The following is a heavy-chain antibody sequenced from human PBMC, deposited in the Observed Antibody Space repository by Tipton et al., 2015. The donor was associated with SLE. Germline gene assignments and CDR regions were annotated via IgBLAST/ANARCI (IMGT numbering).Heavy chain of an antibody. Sequence: TLSLTCTVSGGSISSYYWSWIRQPPGKGLEWIGYIYYSGSTNYNPSLKSRVTISVDTSKNQFSLKLSSVTAADTAVYYRARGRAARPGYYFDYWGQGTLVTVSS. CDR2: IYYSGST. CDR3: ARGRAARPGYYFDY. CDR1: GGSISSYY. J-gene: IGHJ4*02. V-gene: IGHV4-59*01. D-gene: IGHD6-6*01.